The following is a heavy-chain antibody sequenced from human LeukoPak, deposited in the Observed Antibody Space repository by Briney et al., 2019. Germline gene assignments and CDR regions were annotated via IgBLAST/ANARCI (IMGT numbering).Heavy chain of an antibody. CDR1: GYTFTSYG. Sequence: ASVKVSCKASGYTFTSYGISWVRQTPGQGLEWMGWISTYNRYTNYAQNLQGRVTMTTDTSTSTAYMQLRSLRSDDTAVYYCARGIAVAGTSIQFDYWGQGTLVTVSS. J-gene: IGHJ4*02. CDR2: ISTYNRYT. CDR3: ARGIAVAGTSIQFDY. V-gene: IGHV1-18*01. D-gene: IGHD6-19*01.